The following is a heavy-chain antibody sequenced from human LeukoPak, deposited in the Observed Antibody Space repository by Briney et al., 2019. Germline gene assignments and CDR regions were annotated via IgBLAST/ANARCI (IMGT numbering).Heavy chain of an antibody. J-gene: IGHJ4*02. V-gene: IGHV3-21*01. CDR1: GFTFSSYS. CDR2: ISSSSSYI. Sequence: EGSLRLSCAASGFTFSSYSMNWVRQAPGKGLEWVSSISSSSSYIYYADSVKGRFTISRDNAKNSLYLQMNSLRAEDTAVYYCARDRVEVFDYWGQGTLVTVSS. D-gene: IGHD2-15*01. CDR3: ARDRVEVFDY.